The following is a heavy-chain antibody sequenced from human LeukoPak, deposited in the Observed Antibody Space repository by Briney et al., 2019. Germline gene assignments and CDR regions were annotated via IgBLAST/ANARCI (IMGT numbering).Heavy chain of an antibody. CDR3: ARQRKYYYDSSGYYDY. V-gene: IGHV1-46*01. D-gene: IGHD3-22*01. J-gene: IGHJ4*02. CDR2: INPSGGST. Sequence: ASVKVSXKASGYTFTSYYMHWVRQAPGQGLEWMGIINPSGGSTSYAQKFQGRVTMTRDTSTSTVYMELSSLRSEDTAVYYCARQRKYYYDSSGYYDYWGQGTLVTVSS. CDR1: GYTFTSYY.